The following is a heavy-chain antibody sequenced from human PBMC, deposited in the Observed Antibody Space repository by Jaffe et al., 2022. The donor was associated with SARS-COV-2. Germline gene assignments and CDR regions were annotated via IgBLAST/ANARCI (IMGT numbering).Heavy chain of an antibody. V-gene: IGHV3-30-3*01. CDR1: GFTFSSYA. Sequence: QVQLVESGGGVVQPGRSLRLSCAASGFTFSSYAMHWVRQAPGKGLEWVAVISYDGSNKYYADSVKGRFTISRDNSKNTLYLQMNSLRAEDTAVYYCARTPYDFWSGYYTTFSYYYYGMDVWGQGTTVTVSS. D-gene: IGHD3-3*01. CDR2: ISYDGSNK. CDR3: ARTPYDFWSGYYTTFSYYYYGMDV. J-gene: IGHJ6*02.